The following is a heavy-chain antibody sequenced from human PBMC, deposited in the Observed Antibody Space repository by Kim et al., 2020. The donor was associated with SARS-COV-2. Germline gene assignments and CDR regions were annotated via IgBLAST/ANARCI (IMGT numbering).Heavy chain of an antibody. CDR3: ATAPPVVTAIPYYYYGMDV. D-gene: IGHD2-21*02. Sequence: SETLSLTCTVSGGSISSSSYYWGWIRQPPGKGLEWIGSIYYSGSTYYNPSLKSRVTISVDTSKNQFSLKLSSVTAADTAVYYCATAPPVVTAIPYYYYGMDVWGQGTTVTVSS. CDR1: GGSISSSSYY. J-gene: IGHJ6*02. CDR2: IYYSGST. V-gene: IGHV4-39*01.